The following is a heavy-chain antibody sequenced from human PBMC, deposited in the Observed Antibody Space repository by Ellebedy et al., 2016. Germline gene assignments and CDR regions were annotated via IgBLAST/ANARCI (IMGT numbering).Heavy chain of an antibody. J-gene: IGHJ6*03. CDR3: AKDESMERPYYMDG. CDR1: GFTFGDYA. D-gene: IGHD1-1*01. Sequence: GESLKISXTASGFTFGDYAMSWFRQAPGKGLEWVSAISGSGGSTYYADSVKGRFTISRDNSKNTLYLQMNSLRAEDTAVYYCAKDESMERPYYMDGWGKGTTVTVSS. V-gene: IGHV3-23*01. CDR2: ISGSGGST.